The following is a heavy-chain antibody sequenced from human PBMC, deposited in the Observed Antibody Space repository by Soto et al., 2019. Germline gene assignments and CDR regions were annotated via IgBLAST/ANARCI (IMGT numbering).Heavy chain of an antibody. CDR1: GFNFSDFG. V-gene: IGHV3-30*18. D-gene: IGHD3-10*01. CDR3: AKDISRGPMGMSLGS. CDR2: VTSDGSGK. Sequence: QEQLVESGGGVVHPGRSLRLSCAVSGFNFSDFGLHWVRQAPGKGLEWLAVVTSDGSGKMYGDSMKGRFTISRDNSEKNLYLQMNRLKIDDTAVYFCAKDISRGPMGMSLGSWGLGALVTVSS. J-gene: IGHJ4*02.